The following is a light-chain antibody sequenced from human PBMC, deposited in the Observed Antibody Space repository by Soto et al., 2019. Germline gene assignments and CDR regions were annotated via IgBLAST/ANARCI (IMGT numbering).Light chain of an antibody. CDR1: SSNIGTNT. CDR2: SNN. V-gene: IGLV1-44*01. J-gene: IGLJ3*02. Sequence: QSVLTQPPSASETPGQRVTISCSGSSSNIGTNTVNWNQQLPGTAPKLLIYSNNQRPSGVPDRISGSKSGTSASLAISGLQSEDEADYYCAAWDDSVTGWVFGGGTKLTVL. CDR3: AAWDDSVTGWV.